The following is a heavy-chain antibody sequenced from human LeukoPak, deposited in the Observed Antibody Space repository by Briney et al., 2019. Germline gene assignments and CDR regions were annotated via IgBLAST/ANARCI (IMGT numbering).Heavy chain of an antibody. V-gene: IGHV5-51*01. J-gene: IGHJ5*02. D-gene: IGHD6-13*01. CDR1: GYSFTSYW. Sequence: GAPLKISCKGSGYSFTSYWIGWVRQLPGKGLEWMGIIYPGDSDTRYSPSFQGQVTISADKSISTAYLQWSSLKASDTAMYYRARRKAAAGNFPWFDPWGQGTLVTVSS. CDR2: IYPGDSDT. CDR3: ARRKAAAGNFPWFDP.